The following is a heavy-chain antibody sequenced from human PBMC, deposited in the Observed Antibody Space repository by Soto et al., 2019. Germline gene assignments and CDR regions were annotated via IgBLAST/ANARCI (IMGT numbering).Heavy chain of an antibody. D-gene: IGHD6-13*01. CDR1: GFTFRSFT. CDR3: TRDASRDSSARGWFDP. J-gene: IGHJ5*02. CDR2: ISSNSAYI. Sequence: SLRLSCAASGFTFRSFTMNWVRQAPGKGLEWVSTISSNSAYIYYTDALRGRFTISRDNAKNSLHLQMNSLRAEDTAVYYCTRDASRDSSARGWFDPWGPGTLVTVSS. V-gene: IGHV3-21*01.